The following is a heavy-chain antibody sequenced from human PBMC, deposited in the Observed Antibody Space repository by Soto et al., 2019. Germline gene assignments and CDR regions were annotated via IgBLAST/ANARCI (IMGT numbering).Heavy chain of an antibody. Sequence: EVQLLEPGGGLVQPGVSLRLSCAASGFTFSSYAMSWVRQAPGKGLEWVSAISGSVGSTYYADSVKGRFTISRDNSKNTLYLQMNSLRAEDKAVYYFASVWLLQDYWGQGTMVPVSS. D-gene: IGHD6-19*01. CDR2: ISGSVGST. V-gene: IGHV3-23*01. CDR3: ASVWLLQDY. CDR1: GFTFSSYA. J-gene: IGHJ4*02.